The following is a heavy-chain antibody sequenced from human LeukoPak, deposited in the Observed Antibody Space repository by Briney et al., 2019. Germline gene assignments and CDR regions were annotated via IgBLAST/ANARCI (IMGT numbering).Heavy chain of an antibody. V-gene: IGHV3-73*01. CDR3: AKAGAGTKDCSSISCQDYYYYFFGMDV. D-gene: IGHD2-2*01. CDR2: IRSKPNSYTT. Sequence: GGSLRLSCAASGFTFSGFYMHWVRQASGKGLEWVGLIRSKPNSYTTVYAASVQGRFTISRDDSKNTAYLQIHSLRAEDTAVYYCAKAGAGTKDCSSISCQDYYYYFFGMDVWGQGTTVTVSS. CDR1: GFTFSGFY. J-gene: IGHJ6*02.